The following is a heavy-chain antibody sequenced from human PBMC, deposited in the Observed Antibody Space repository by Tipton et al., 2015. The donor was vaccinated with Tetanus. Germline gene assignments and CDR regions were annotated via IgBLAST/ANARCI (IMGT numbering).Heavy chain of an antibody. CDR2: IGHEGTPN. J-gene: IGHJ4*02. CDR1: GFSITDSG. D-gene: IGHD3-3*01. Sequence: SLRLSCAASGFSITDSGLHWVRQAPGLRLEWLAFIGHEGTPNLYAGSVKGRFTISRDYSKNAVFLDMSNLRAEDTALYYCAKDLEWSFDYWGQGTRVTVSS. CDR3: AKDLEWSFDY. V-gene: IGHV3-30*02.